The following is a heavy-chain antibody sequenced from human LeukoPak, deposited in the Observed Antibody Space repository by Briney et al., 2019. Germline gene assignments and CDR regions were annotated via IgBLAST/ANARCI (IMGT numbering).Heavy chain of an antibody. CDR1: GFTFSSYA. Sequence: GGSLRLSCAASGFTFSSYAMSWGCHAQRPGKELDSAVSGSGGSTYYSDSVQDRFAISRDNSKNTLYLQMNSLRAEDTAVYHCAKDRGIVPAADNWFDPWGQGTLVTVSS. CDR2: VSGSGGST. D-gene: IGHD2-2*01. CDR3: AKDRGIVPAADNWFDP. J-gene: IGHJ5*02. V-gene: IGHV3-23*01.